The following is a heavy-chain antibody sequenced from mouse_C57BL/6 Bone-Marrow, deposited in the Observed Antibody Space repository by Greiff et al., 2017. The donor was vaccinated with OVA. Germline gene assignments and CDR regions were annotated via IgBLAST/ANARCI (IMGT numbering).Heavy chain of an antibody. V-gene: IGHV5-9-1*02. CDR2: ISSGGDYI. CDR3: TRIFGWFAY. Sequence: DVHLVESGEGLVKPGGSLKLSCAASGFTFSSYAMSWVRQTPEKRLEWVAYISSGGDYIYYADTVKGRFTISRDNARNTLYLQMSSLKSEDTAMYYCTRIFGWFAYWGQGTLVTVSA. J-gene: IGHJ3*01. CDR1: GFTFSSYA.